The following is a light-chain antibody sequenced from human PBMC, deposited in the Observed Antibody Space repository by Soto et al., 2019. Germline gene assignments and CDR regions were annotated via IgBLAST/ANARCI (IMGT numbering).Light chain of an antibody. J-gene: IGKJ3*01. CDR1: QSVSSSY. V-gene: IGKV3-20*01. CDR2: GAS. Sequence: IVLTQSPGTLSLSPGERATLSCRASQSVSSSYLAWYQQRPGQAPRLLIYGASSRATGIPDRFNGSGSGTDFTLTISRLEPEDFAVYYCQQYGSSPPLFTFGPGTKVDIK. CDR3: QQYGSSPPLFT.